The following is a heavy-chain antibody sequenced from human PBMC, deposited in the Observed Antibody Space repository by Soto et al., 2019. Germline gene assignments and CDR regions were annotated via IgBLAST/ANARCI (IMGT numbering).Heavy chain of an antibody. J-gene: IGHJ3*02. CDR1: GYTFTSYD. CDR3: ARQGYDRGDCSGGSCSTIEDAFDI. Sequence: QVQLVQSGAEVKKPGASVKVSCKASGYTFTSYDINWVRQATGQGLEWMGWMNPNSGNTGYAQKFQGRVTMTRNTSISKAYMELSSLRSEDTAVYYCARQGYDRGDCSGGSCSTIEDAFDIWGQGTMVTVSS. CDR2: MNPNSGNT. D-gene: IGHD2-15*01. V-gene: IGHV1-8*01.